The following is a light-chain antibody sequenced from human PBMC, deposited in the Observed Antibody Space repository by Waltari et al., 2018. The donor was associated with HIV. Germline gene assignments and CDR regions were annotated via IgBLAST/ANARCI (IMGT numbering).Light chain of an antibody. Sequence: DIVMTQSPDSLPVSLGERATINCTASRSILYSSDNRNYLAWYQQKPRRPPRLLISWASTRESGVPDRFSGSGSGTDFALTISRLQAEDVAVYHCQQYPRSPPTFGGGTKVEIK. CDR1: RSILYSSDNRNY. J-gene: IGKJ4*01. CDR2: WAS. CDR3: QQYPRSPPT. V-gene: IGKV4-1*01.